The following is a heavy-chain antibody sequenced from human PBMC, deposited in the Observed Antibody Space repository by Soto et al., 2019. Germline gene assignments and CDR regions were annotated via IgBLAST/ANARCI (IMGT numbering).Heavy chain of an antibody. CDR3: AGNVIVFGPAAPPPCYYYGMGV. Sequence: SETLSLTCTVSGGSISSYYWSWIRQPPGKGLEWIGYTYYSGSTNYNPSLKSRVTISVDTSKNQFSLKLSSVTAADTAVYYCAGNVIVFGPAAPPPCYYYGMGVWGQGTTVTVSS. CDR2: TYYSGST. D-gene: IGHD2-2*01. V-gene: IGHV4-59*01. J-gene: IGHJ6*02. CDR1: GGSISSYY.